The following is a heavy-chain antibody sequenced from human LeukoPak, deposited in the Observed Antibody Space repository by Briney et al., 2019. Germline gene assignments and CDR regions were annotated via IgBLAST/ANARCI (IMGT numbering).Heavy chain of an antibody. CDR1: GYTFTSYG. Sequence: ASVKVSCKASGYTFTSYGISWVRQAPGQGLEWMGWINTNTGNPTYAQGFTGRFVFSLDTSVSTAYLQISSLKAEDTAVYYCARDGLYYYDSSGYYGRAFDYWGQGTLVTVSS. CDR2: INTNTGNP. J-gene: IGHJ4*02. CDR3: ARDGLYYYDSSGYYGRAFDY. D-gene: IGHD3-22*01. V-gene: IGHV7-4-1*02.